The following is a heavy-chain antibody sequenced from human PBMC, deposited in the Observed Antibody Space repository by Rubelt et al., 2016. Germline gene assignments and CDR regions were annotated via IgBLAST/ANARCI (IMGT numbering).Heavy chain of an antibody. CDR1: GGSISSSGYY. CDR2: IYYSGTT. J-gene: IGHJ4*02. Sequence: QLQLQESGPGLVKPSETLSLTCTVSGGSISSSGYYWGWIRQPPGKGLEWIGSIYYSGTTYYNPSLKSRVTISVDTAKNPVSLKPNSVTAADTAVYYWARDRGGSFTTSFDSWGQGTLVTVSS. V-gene: IGHV4-39*07. D-gene: IGHD1-26*01. CDR3: ARDRGGSFTTSFDS.